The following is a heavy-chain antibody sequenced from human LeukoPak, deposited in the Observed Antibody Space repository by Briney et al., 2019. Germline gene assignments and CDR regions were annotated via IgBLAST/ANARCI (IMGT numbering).Heavy chain of an antibody. J-gene: IGHJ3*02. CDR3: ARDPPPPLDAFDI. V-gene: IGHV3-7*01. CDR1: GFSFSNSY. CDR2: IKEDGTNK. Sequence: GGSLTLSCAASGFSFSNSYMTWVRQAPGKGLEWVATIKEDGTNKYYVDSVKGRFTISRDNAKNSLYLQINSLRAEDTAVYYCARDPPPPLDAFDIRGKGTMVTVSS.